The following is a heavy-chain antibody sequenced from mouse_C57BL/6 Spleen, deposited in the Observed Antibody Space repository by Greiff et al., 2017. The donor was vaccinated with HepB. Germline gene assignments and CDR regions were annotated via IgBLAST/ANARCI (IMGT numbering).Heavy chain of an antibody. Sequence: EVKLQESGAELVKPGASVKLSCTASGFNIKDYYMHWVKQRTEQGLEWIGRIDPEDGETKYAPKFQGKATITADTSSNTAYLQLSSLTSEDTAVYYCARWGSSGYVDYAMDYWGQGTSVTVSS. CDR1: GFNIKDYY. CDR2: IDPEDGET. D-gene: IGHD3-2*02. V-gene: IGHV14-2*01. J-gene: IGHJ4*01. CDR3: ARWGSSGYVDYAMDY.